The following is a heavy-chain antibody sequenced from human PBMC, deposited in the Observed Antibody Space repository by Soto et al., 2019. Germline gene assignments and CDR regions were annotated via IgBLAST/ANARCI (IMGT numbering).Heavy chain of an antibody. CDR2: IHYSGIT. J-gene: IGHJ4*02. D-gene: IGHD3-10*01. Sequence: PSETLSLTCTVSGGSINTYYWSWIRQAPGMGLEWIGYIHYSGITNYNPSLQSRVTMSVDTSKNQFSLELNSVTAADTAVYYFARMWFGQSPRYYFDNWGQGALVTLS. V-gene: IGHV4-59*01. CDR3: ARMWFGQSPRYYFDN. CDR1: GGSINTYY.